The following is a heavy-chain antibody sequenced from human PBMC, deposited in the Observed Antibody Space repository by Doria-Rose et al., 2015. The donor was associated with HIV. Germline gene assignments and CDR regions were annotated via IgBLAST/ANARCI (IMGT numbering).Heavy chain of an antibody. CDR3: ARAAHCRGGNCPRATNYYYFGMDV. Sequence: QLVQSGAEVKEPGASVTVSCKASGYIFTGFYIHFLRQAPGQGLEWMGWINPDSGGTSYAQKFEGRVAMTRDTSVKTAFMGLSRLTSDDTAVYYCARAAHCRGGNCPRATNYYYFGMDVWGQGTTVTVSS. CDR2: INPDSGGT. V-gene: IGHV1-2*02. CDR1: GYIFTGFY. D-gene: IGHD2-21*01. J-gene: IGHJ6*02.